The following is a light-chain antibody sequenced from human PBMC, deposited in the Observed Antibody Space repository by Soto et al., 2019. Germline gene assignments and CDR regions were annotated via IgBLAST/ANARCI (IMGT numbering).Light chain of an antibody. Sequence: DIPMTQSPSTLSASVGDRVTITCRASQNISNWLAWYQHKPGKAPKLLISKASSLQSGVPSRFSGSGSGTEFTLTISSLQPDDFATYSCQLSLTFGGGTKVEIK. V-gene: IGKV1-5*03. J-gene: IGKJ4*01. CDR2: KAS. CDR3: QLSLT. CDR1: QNISNW.